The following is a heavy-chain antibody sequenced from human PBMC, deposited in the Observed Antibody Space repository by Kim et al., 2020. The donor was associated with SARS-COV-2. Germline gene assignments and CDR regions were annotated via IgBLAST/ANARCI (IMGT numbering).Heavy chain of an antibody. CDR1: GYSFTSYW. Sequence: GESLKISCKGSGYSFTSYWIGWVRQMPGKGLEWMGIIYPGDSDTRYSPSFQGQVTISADKSISTAYLQWSSLKASDTAMYYCARLGSSSWYWDYYYYGMDVWGQGTTVTVSS. J-gene: IGHJ6*02. CDR2: IYPGDSDT. CDR3: ARLGSSSWYWDYYYYGMDV. V-gene: IGHV5-51*01. D-gene: IGHD6-13*01.